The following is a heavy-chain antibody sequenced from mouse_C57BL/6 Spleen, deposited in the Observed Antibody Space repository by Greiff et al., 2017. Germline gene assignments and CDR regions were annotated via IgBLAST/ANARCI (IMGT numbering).Heavy chain of an antibody. Sequence: EVQRVESGGGLVKPGGSLKLSCAASGFTFSDYGMHWVRQAPEKGLEWVAYISSGSSTIYYADTVKGRFTISRDNAKNILFLQINSLRSEDTAMYYCAREDIDYWGHGTTLTVSS. CDR3: AREDIDY. J-gene: IGHJ2*01. D-gene: IGHD3-3*01. CDR1: GFTFSDYG. V-gene: IGHV5-17*01. CDR2: ISSGSSTI.